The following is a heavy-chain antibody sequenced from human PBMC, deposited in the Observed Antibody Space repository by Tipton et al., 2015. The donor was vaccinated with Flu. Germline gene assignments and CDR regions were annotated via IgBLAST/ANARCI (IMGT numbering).Heavy chain of an antibody. D-gene: IGHD3-10*01. CDR2: INHSGRN. CDR1: GGSFSGYY. V-gene: IGHV4-34*01. J-gene: IGHJ4*02. CDR3: ARGLYGSGSYQRRYFDS. Sequence: TLSLTCAVYGGSFSGYYWSWIRQPPGEGLEWIGEINHSGRNNYNPSLKSRVTISVDTSKNQFSLKLSSVTAADTAVYYCARGLYGSGSYQRRYFDSWGQGTLVTLSS.